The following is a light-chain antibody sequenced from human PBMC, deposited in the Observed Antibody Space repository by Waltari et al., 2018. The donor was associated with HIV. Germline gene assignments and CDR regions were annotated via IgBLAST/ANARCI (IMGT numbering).Light chain of an antibody. CDR3: QQYYSTLWT. J-gene: IGKJ1*01. CDR2: WAS. CDR1: QGVLYNSNKKNL. Sequence: DIVMTQSPDSLAVSLGERATIHCKADQGVLYNSNKKNLLAWYQQKPGQPPKLLIYWASTRESGVPDRFSGSGSGTDFTLTISSLQAEDVAVYYCQQYYSTLWTFGQGTKVEIK. V-gene: IGKV4-1*01.